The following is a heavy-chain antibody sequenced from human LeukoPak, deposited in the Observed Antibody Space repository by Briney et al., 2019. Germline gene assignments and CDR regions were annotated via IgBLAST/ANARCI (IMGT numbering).Heavy chain of an antibody. CDR3: ARGEEYGSGTVHFDY. CDR2: VYHSGST. J-gene: IGHJ4*02. CDR1: GGSISNNIW. V-gene: IGHV4-4*02. Sequence: SETLSLTCAVSGGSISNNIWWNWVRQPPGKGLEWIGEVYHSGSTNYNPSLKSRLTISVDKSKNQFSLKLTSVTAADTAVCYCARGEEYGSGTVHFDYWGQGTLVTVSS. D-gene: IGHD3-10*01.